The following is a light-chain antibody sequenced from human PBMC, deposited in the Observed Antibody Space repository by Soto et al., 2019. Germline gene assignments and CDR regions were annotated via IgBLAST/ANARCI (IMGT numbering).Light chain of an antibody. CDR3: QSFDTSLSGFVV. Sequence: QSVLTQPPSMSGAPGQRVTISCTGNSSNIGAGYDVHWYQQHPGTAPKLLIFDNNNRPSGVPDRFSGSKSDTSASLAITGLQAEDEADYYCQSFDTSLSGFVVFGGGTKLTVL. CDR2: DNN. V-gene: IGLV1-40*01. J-gene: IGLJ2*01. CDR1: SSNIGAGYD.